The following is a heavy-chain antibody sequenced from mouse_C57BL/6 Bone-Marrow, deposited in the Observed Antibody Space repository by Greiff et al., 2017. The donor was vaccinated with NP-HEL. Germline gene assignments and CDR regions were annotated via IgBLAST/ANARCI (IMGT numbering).Heavy chain of an antibody. Sequence: DVQLVESGGDLVKPGGSLKLSCAASGFTFSSYGMSWVRQTPDKRLEWVATISSGGSYTYYPDSVKGRFTISRDNAKNTLYLQMSSLKSEDTAMYYCARLYYYGSSVFDYWGQGTTLTVSS. CDR3: ARLYYYGSSVFDY. V-gene: IGHV5-6*01. CDR2: ISSGGSYT. D-gene: IGHD1-1*01. CDR1: GFTFSSYG. J-gene: IGHJ2*01.